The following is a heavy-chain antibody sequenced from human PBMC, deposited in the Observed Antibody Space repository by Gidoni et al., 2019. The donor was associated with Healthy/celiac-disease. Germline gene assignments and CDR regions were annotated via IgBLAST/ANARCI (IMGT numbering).Heavy chain of an antibody. CDR2: IKQDGSEK. CDR3: ARTIAVAGSAEYFQH. D-gene: IGHD6-19*01. J-gene: IGHJ1*01. Sequence: EWVANIKQDGSEKYYVDSVKGRFTISRDNAKNSLYLQMNSLRAEDTAVYYCARTIAVAGSAEYFQHWGQGTLVTVSS. V-gene: IGHV3-7*01.